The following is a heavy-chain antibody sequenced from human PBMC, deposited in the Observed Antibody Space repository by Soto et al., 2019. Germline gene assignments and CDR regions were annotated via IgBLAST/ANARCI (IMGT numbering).Heavy chain of an antibody. CDR3: ARLPGYCSGDSCLIDY. J-gene: IGHJ4*02. D-gene: IGHD2-15*01. V-gene: IGHV4-39*01. Sequence: SQNLPLTYTVSAGSISTSGYYGGWIRQPPGKGLEWIGSIYYSGSTYYNLSLKSRVTISVDTSKNQFSLKLSSVTAADTAVYFCARLPGYCSGDSCLIDYWGQGTLVTGS. CDR2: IYYSGST. CDR1: AGSISTSGYY.